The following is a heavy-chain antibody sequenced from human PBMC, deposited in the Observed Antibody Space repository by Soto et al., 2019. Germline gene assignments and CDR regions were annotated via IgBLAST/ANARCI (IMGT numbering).Heavy chain of an antibody. V-gene: IGHV1-2*02. D-gene: IGHD2-15*01. J-gene: IGHJ5*02. CDR3: ARGRSLKWNWFDR. CDR2: IFPNSGAT. CDR1: GYVFTGFY. Sequence: QVQLVQSGAEVKKPGASVRVSCKASGYVFTGFYLHWVRQAPGQGLEWMGWIFPNSGATNYAQKFQGRVTLTGDTSLSTGYMDLTRLTSDDTAVYYCARGRSLKWNWFDRWGQGTLVTVSS.